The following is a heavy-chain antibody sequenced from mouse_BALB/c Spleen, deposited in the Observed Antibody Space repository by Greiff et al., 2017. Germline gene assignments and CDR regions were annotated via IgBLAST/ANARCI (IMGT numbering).Heavy chain of an antibody. CDR3: AREGDGYYVGAMDY. CDR2: ISSGGSYT. Sequence: EVQLVESGGDLVKPGGSLKLSCAASGFTFSSYGMSWVRQTPDKRLEWVATISSGGSYTYYPDSVKGRFTISRDNAKNTLYLQMSSLKSEDTAMYYCAREGDGYYVGAMDYWGQGTSVTVSS. J-gene: IGHJ4*01. V-gene: IGHV5-6*01. D-gene: IGHD2-3*01. CDR1: GFTFSSYG.